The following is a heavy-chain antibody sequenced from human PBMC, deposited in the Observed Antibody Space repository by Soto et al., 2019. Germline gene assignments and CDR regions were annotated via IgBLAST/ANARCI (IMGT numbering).Heavy chain of an antibody. J-gene: IGHJ6*02. Sequence: GSLRLSCAASGFTFSSYSMNWVRQAPGKGLEWVSSISSSSSYIYYADSVKGRFTISRDNAKNSLYLQMNSLRAEDTAVYYCARGGYTNYYYGMDVWGQGXTVTVSS. CDR3: ARGGYTNYYYGMDV. CDR1: GFTFSSYS. D-gene: IGHD5-18*01. CDR2: ISSSSSYI. V-gene: IGHV3-21*01.